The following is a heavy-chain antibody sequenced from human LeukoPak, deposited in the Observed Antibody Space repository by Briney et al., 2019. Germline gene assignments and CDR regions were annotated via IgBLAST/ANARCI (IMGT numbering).Heavy chain of an antibody. CDR2: IKQDGSEK. J-gene: IGHJ4*02. V-gene: IGHV3-7*03. D-gene: IGHD4-17*01. CDR1: GFTFSSYW. Sequence: XXXXXCXASGFTFSSYWMTWVRQAPGKGLEWVANIKQDGSEKYYVDSVKGRFTISRDNAKNSLSLQMNSLRAEDTAVYYCAXRDXGDYGEEYWGQGTLVTVSS. CDR3: AXRDXGDYGEEY.